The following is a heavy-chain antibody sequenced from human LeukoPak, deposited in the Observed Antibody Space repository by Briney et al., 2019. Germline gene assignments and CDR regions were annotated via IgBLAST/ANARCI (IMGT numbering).Heavy chain of an antibody. J-gene: IGHJ6*02. CDR3: ARGIGYCTNGVCYSYGMDV. V-gene: IGHV3-33*01. CDR2: IWYDGSNK. D-gene: IGHD2-8*01. Sequence: GGSLRLSCAASGFTFSSYGMHWVRQAPGKRLEWVAVIWYDGSNKYCADSVKGRFTISRDNSKNTLYLQMNSLRAEDTAVYYCARGIGYCTNGVCYSYGMDVWGQGTTVTVSS. CDR1: GFTFSSYG.